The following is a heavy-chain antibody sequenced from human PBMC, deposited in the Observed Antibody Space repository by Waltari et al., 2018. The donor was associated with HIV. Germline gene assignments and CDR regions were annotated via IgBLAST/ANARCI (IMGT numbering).Heavy chain of an antibody. V-gene: IGHV3-48*02. CDR2: ISDSSSTT. Sequence: GLVQPGGSLRLSCTASGFTFSSYHMNWVRQAPGKGLEWISYISDSSSTTYYADSVKGRFTISRDNAKNSVYLQMNSLRDEDTAVYYCARGGRFGDVWGQGTTVTVSS. J-gene: IGHJ6*02. D-gene: IGHD3-16*01. CDR3: ARGGRFGDV. CDR1: GFTFSSYH.